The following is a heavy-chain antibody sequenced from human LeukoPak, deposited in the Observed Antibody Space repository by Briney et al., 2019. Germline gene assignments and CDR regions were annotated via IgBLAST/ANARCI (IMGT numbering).Heavy chain of an antibody. J-gene: IGHJ1*01. CDR2: ISAYNGNT. V-gene: IGHV1-18*01. Sequence: ASVKVSCKASGYTFTSYGISWVRQAPGQGLEWMGWISAYNGNTNYAQKLQGRVTMTTDTSTSTAYMELRSLRSDDTAVYYCARDVWTKIVVEYAEYFQHWGQGTLVTVSS. CDR1: GYTFTSYG. CDR3: ARDVWTKIVVEYAEYFQH. D-gene: IGHD3-22*01.